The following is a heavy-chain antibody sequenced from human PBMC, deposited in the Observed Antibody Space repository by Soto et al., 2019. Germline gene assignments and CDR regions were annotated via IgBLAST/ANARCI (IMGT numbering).Heavy chain of an antibody. Sequence: GESLKISCKGSGYSFTSYWIGWVRQMPGKGLELMGIIYPGDSDTRYSPSFQGQVTISADKSINTAYIQWRSLKASDNALYYCGRGGTSYYSDFWGKGTTVPVSS. CDR3: GRGGTSYYSDF. D-gene: IGHD1-1*01. CDR1: GYSFTSYW. CDR2: IYPGDSDT. J-gene: IGHJ6*03. V-gene: IGHV5-51*01.